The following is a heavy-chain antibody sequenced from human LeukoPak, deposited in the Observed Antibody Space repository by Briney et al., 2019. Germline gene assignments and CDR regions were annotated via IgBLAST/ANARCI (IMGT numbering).Heavy chain of an antibody. Sequence: GASVKVSCKASGYTFTSYYMHWVRQAPGQGLEWMGIINPSGGSTSYAQKFQGRVTMTRDTSTSTVYMELSSLRSEDTAVYYCARGQRDVAMVTYDHREVEEYYFDYWGQGTLVTVSS. CDR1: GYTFTSYY. J-gene: IGHJ4*02. CDR2: INPSGGST. D-gene: IGHD5-18*01. V-gene: IGHV1-46*01. CDR3: ARGQRDVAMVTYDHREVEEYYFDY.